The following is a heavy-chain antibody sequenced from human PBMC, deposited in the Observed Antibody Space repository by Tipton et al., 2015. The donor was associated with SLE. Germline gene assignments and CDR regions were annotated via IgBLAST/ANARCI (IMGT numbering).Heavy chain of an antibody. V-gene: IGHV4-59*08. Sequence: TLSLTCTVSGGSISSNYWTWIRQPPGKGLEWIGYLHYSGGTTYSPSLKSRATISVATSKNQFSLRLNFVTAADTAVYFCARHRPGVLRFLEWVSPDPWGQGTLVPVSS. CDR2: LHYSGGT. CDR3: ARHRPGVLRFLEWVSPDP. CDR1: GGSISSNY. D-gene: IGHD3-3*01. J-gene: IGHJ5*02.